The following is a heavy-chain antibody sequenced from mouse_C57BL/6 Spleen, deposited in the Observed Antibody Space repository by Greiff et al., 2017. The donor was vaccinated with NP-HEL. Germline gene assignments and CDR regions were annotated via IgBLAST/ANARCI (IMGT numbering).Heavy chain of an antibody. J-gene: IGHJ1*03. CDR3: ARWVIYYDYGGYFDV. CDR1: GYTFTSYW. V-gene: IGHV1-52*01. D-gene: IGHD2-4*01. CDR2: IDPSDSET. Sequence: QVQLKQPGAELVRPGSSVKLSCKASGYTFTSYWMHWVKQRPIQGLEWIGNIDPSDSETHYNQKFKDKATLTVDKSSSTAYMQLSSLTSEDSAVYYCARWVIYYDYGGYFDVWGTGTTVTVSS.